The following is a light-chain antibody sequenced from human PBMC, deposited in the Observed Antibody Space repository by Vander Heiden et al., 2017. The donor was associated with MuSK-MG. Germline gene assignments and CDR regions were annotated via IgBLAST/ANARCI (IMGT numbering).Light chain of an antibody. CDR1: QSVSSD. CDR2: GAS. Sequence: EIAMTQSPATLSVSPGERATLSCRASQSVSSDLAWYQQKPGQAPRLLIHGASTRATGIPARFSGSGSGTEFTLTISSLQSEDFAVYFCQQDSDWPRTFGQGTKVEIK. J-gene: IGKJ1*01. CDR3: QQDSDWPRT. V-gene: IGKV3-15*01.